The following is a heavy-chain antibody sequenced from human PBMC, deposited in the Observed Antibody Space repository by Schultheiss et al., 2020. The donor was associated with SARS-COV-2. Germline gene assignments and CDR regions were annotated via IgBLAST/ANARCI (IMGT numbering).Heavy chain of an antibody. D-gene: IGHD3-3*01. CDR2: ISRSGGST. CDR3: ARGGGHYDFWSGYLGGMYYYYGMDV. Sequence: GGSLRLSCAASGFSFSDYWMDRVRQAPGKGLEWVSSISRSGGSTYYADSVKGRFTISRENAKNSLYLQMNSLRAGDTAVYYCARGGGHYDFWSGYLGGMYYYYGMDVWGQGTTVTVSS. J-gene: IGHJ6*02. V-gene: IGHV3-48*01. CDR1: GFSFSDYW.